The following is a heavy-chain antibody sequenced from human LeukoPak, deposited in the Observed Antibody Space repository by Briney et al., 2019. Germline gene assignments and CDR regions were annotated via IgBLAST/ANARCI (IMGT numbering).Heavy chain of an antibody. CDR2: ISAYNGNT. V-gene: IGHV1-18*04. CDR1: GYTFTGYY. D-gene: IGHD2-15*01. CDR3: ARDGRYCSGGSCGY. Sequence: ASVKVSCKASGYTFTGYYMHWVRQAPGQGLEWMGWISAYNGNTNYAQKLQGRVTMTTDTSTSTAYMELRSLRSDDTAVYYCARDGRYCSGGSCGYWGQGTLVTVSS. J-gene: IGHJ4*02.